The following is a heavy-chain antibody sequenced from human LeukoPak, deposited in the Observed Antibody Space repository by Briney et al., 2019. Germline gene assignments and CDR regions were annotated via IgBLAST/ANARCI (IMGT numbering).Heavy chain of an antibody. D-gene: IGHD3-22*01. Sequence: GRSLRLSCAASGFTFRSFVMHWVRQAPGKGLEWVAAISYEDGITQYYADSMKGRFTISRDNAKNSLYLQMNSLRAEDTAVYYCARDLYYDGSGGDLWGRGTLVTVPS. CDR3: ARDLYYDGSGGDL. V-gene: IGHV3-30*04. J-gene: IGHJ2*01. CDR1: GFTFRSFV. CDR2: ISYEDGITQ.